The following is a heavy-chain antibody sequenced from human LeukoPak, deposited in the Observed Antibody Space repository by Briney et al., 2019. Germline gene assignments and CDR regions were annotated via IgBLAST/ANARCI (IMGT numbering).Heavy chain of an antibody. CDR3: TREVWGFDP. Sequence: ASVKVSCKASGYTFTGYYMHWVRQAPGQGLEWMGWMNAGNGNTKYSQNFQGRVTITRDTSASTAYMELSSLRSEDTAVYYCTREVWGFDPWGQGTLVTVSS. J-gene: IGHJ5*02. V-gene: IGHV1-3*01. CDR1: GYTFTGYY. CDR2: MNAGNGNT. D-gene: IGHD7-27*01.